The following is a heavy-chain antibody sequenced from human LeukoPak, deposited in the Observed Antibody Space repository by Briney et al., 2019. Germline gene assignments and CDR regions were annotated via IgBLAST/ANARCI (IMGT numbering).Heavy chain of an antibody. CDR3: ARDRGKGADAFDI. V-gene: IGHV3-30*03. CDR1: GFTFSSYG. J-gene: IGHJ3*02. Sequence: PGGSLRLSCAASGFTFSSYGMHWVRQAPGKGLEWVAVISYDGSNKYYADSVKGRFTISRDNSKNTLYLQMNSLRAEDTAVYYCARDRGKGADAFDIWGQGTMVTVSS. CDR2: ISYDGSNK. D-gene: IGHD3-10*01.